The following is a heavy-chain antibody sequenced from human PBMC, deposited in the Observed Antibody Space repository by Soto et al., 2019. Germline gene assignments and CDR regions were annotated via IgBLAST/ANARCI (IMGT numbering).Heavy chain of an antibody. Sequence: GGSLRLSCAASGFTFSSYAMSWVRQAPGKGLEWVSAISGSGGSKYYADSVKGRFTISRDNSKNTLYLQMNSLRAEDTAVYYCATPYDFWSGSPGNYFDYWGQGTLVTVSS. CDR2: ISGSGGSK. CDR1: GFTFSSYA. V-gene: IGHV3-23*01. D-gene: IGHD3-3*01. J-gene: IGHJ4*02. CDR3: ATPYDFWSGSPGNYFDY.